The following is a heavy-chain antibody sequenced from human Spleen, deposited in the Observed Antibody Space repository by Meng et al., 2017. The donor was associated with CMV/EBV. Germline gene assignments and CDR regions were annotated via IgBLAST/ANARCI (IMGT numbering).Heavy chain of an antibody. J-gene: IGHJ4*02. CDR1: GFTFSSYA. V-gene: IGHV3-15*01. CDR2: VKSSSSGGTT. Sequence: GESLKISCAASGFTFSSYAMHWVRQAPGKGLEWVGRVKSSSSGGTTDYAAPVKGRFTISRDDSKTTLYLQMNSLQTEDTAVYYCATGALDYWGQGTLVTVSS. CDR3: ATGALDY.